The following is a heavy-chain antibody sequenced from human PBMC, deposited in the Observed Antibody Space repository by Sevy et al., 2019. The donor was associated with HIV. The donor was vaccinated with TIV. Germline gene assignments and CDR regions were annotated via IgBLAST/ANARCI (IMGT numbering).Heavy chain of an antibody. D-gene: IGHD3-3*01. CDR1: GFTFSSYG. J-gene: IGHJ4*02. CDR3: AKKGGTIFGVVINYFDY. V-gene: IGHV3-30*18. Sequence: VGSLRLSCAASGFTFSSYGMHWVRQAPGKGLEWVAVISYDGSNKYYADSVKGRFTISRDNSKNTLYLQMNSLRAEDTAVYYCAKKGGTIFGVVINYFDYWGQGTLVTVSS. CDR2: ISYDGSNK.